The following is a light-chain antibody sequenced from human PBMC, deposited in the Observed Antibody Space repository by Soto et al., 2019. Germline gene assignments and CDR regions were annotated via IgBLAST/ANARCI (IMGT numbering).Light chain of an antibody. CDR1: QSVSSN. CDR3: QQYKSYSPLT. CDR2: GAS. J-gene: IGKJ4*01. V-gene: IGKV3-15*01. Sequence: LTQPPGTLSLSPGEIANLSCRASQSVSSNLAWYQKKPGQAPRLILYGASTRATGIPARFSGIVSGTEFTLTISSLQPDDFATYYCQQYKSYSPLTFCGGTKVDIK.